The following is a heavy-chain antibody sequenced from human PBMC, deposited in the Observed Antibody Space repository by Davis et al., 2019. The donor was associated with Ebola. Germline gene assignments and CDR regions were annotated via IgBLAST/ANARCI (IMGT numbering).Heavy chain of an antibody. D-gene: IGHD5-18*01. CDR2: IYYSGST. J-gene: IGHJ3*02. CDR1: GGSISSGGYY. CDR3: ARVVNSYDHAFDI. Sequence: SETLSLTCTVSGGSISSGGYYWSWIRQHPGKGLEWIGYIYYSGSTYYNPSLKSRVTISVDTSKNQFSLKLSAVTAADTAVYYCARVVNSYDHAFDIWGQGKRFPV. V-gene: IGHV4-31*03.